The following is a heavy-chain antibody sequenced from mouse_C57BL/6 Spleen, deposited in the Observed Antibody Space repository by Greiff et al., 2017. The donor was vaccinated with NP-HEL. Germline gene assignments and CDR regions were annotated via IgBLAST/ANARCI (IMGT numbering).Heavy chain of an antibody. V-gene: IGHV3-1*01. CDR3: ARGDYYGSLY. D-gene: IGHD1-1*01. Sequence: EVQLQQSGPGMVKPSQSLSLTCTVTGYSITSGYDWHWIRHFPGNKLEWMGYISYSGSTNYNPSLKSRISITHDTSKNHFFLKLNSVTTEDTATYYCARGDYYGSLYWGQGTTLTVSS. CDR1: GYSITSGYD. CDR2: ISYSGST. J-gene: IGHJ2*01.